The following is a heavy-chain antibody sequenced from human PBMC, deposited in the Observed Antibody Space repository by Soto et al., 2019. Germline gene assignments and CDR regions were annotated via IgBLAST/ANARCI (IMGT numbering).Heavy chain of an antibody. CDR1: GGSISSGGYY. Sequence: SETLSLTCTVSGGSISSGGYYWSWIRQHPGKGLEWIGYIYYSGSTYYNPSLKSRVTISVDTSKNQFSLKLSSVTAADTAVYYCARDGGESLMVYVPVWAFDIWGQGTMVTVSS. CDR2: IYYSGST. CDR3: ARDGGESLMVYVPVWAFDI. V-gene: IGHV4-31*03. D-gene: IGHD2-8*01. J-gene: IGHJ3*02.